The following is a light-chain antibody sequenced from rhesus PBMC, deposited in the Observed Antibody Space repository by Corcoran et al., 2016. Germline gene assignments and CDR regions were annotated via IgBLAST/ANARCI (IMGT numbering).Light chain of an antibody. J-gene: IGLJ1*01. Sequence: QAALTQSPSVSGSPGQSVTIPCTGTSSDVGHYNLVSWYQQHPGKAPKLLIYEFNKRPSGVTDRFSGSKSGNTASLTIAGLQAEDEADYYCSSYAGSSSVHYIFGAGARLTVL. CDR1: SSDVGHYNL. V-gene: IGLV2-13*02. CDR2: EFN. CDR3: SSYAGSSSVHYI.